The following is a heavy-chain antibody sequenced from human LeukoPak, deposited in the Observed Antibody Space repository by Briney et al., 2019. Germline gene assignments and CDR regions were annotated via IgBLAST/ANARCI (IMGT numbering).Heavy chain of an antibody. V-gene: IGHV4-61*02. D-gene: IGHD1-26*01. J-gene: IGHJ3*02. Sequence: PSETLSLTCTVSGGSISSGSYYWSWIRQPAGKGLEWSGRIYTSGSTNYNPSLKSRVTISVDTSKNQFSLKLSSVTAADTAVYYCARVGELHDAFDIWGQGTMGSVSS. CDR3: ARVGELHDAFDI. CDR1: GGSISSGSYY. CDR2: IYTSGST.